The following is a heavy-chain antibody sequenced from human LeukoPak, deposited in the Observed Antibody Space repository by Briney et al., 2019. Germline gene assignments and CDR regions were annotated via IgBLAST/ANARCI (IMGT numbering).Heavy chain of an antibody. Sequence: SETLSLTCTVSGGSISTYSWNWIRQPAGKGLEWIGRIFPSGSTKYHPSLKSRVTMSVNTSKNHFSLKLSSVTAADTAVYYCAREGGGFDYWGQGTLVTVSS. D-gene: IGHD3-16*01. V-gene: IGHV4-4*07. CDR3: AREGGGFDY. CDR1: GGSISTYS. CDR2: IFPSGST. J-gene: IGHJ4*02.